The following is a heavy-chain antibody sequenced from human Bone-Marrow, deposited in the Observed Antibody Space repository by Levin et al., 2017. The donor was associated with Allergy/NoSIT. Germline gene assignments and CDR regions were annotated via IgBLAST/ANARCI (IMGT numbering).Heavy chain of an antibody. V-gene: IGHV4-30-4*01. CDR2: VFYSGST. J-gene: IGHJ4*02. CDR3: ARTKAAGGTFVADY. Sequence: PSETLSLTCTVSGGSVSSDDFYWNWIRQSPGKGLEWIGYVFYSGSTYYNPSLKSRVSVSMDTSKNQFSLKVTSVTAADTAVYFCARTKAAGGTFVADYWGQGRLVTVSS. CDR1: GGSVSSDDFY. D-gene: IGHD6-13*01.